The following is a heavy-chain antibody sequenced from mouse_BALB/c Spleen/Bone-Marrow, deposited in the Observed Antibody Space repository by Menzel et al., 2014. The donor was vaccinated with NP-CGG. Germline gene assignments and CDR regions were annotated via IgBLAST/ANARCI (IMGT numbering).Heavy chain of an antibody. CDR3: ARTYYDYDWFAY. CDR2: IDPSDSYT. V-gene: IGHV1-69*02. CDR1: GYTFTSYW. J-gene: IGHJ3*01. D-gene: IGHD2-4*01. Sequence: QVQLQQSGVEFVKPGASVKLSCKASGYTFTSYWMHWVKQRPGQGLEWIGEIDPSDSYTKDNQNFKGKTTLTVDKSSSTAYMQLSSLTSEDSAVYYCARTYYDYDWFAYGGQGTLVTVSA.